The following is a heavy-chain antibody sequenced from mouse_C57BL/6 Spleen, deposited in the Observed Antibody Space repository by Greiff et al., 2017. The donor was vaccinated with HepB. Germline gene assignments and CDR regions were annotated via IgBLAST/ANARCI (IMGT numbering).Heavy chain of an antibody. CDR3: AKNGAIITGGGYAMDY. J-gene: IGHJ4*01. D-gene: IGHD1-1*01. V-gene: IGHV2-5*01. Sequence: VQLQQSGPGLVQPSQSLSITCTVSGFSLTSYGVHWVRQSPGKGLEWLGVIWRGGSTDYNAAFMSRLSITKDNSKSQVFFKMNSLQDDDTAIYYCAKNGAIITGGGYAMDYWGQGTSVTVSS. CDR1: GFSLTSYG. CDR2: IWRGGST.